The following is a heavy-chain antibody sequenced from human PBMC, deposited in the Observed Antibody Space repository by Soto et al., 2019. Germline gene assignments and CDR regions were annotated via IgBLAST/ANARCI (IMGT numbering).Heavy chain of an antibody. CDR1: GFTFSSYG. CDR3: ARFDGVVAAYDY. CDR2: IWYDGSSK. D-gene: IGHD2-15*01. J-gene: IGHJ4*02. V-gene: IGHV3-33*01. Sequence: QVQLVESGGGVVQPGRSLRLYCVASGFTFSSYGMHWVRQAPGKGLEWVALIWYDGSSKSYADSVKGRFTISRDDSKNTLYLQMSSLGAEDTAVYYCARFDGVVAAYDYWGQGTLVTVSS.